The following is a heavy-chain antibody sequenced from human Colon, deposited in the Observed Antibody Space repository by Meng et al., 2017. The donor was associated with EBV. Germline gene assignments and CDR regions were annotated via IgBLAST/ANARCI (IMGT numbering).Heavy chain of an antibody. CDR3: ARVSSGWDYFDY. J-gene: IGHJ4*02. CDR1: CGSVSSGGYS. CDR2: IYYSGST. V-gene: IGHV4-31*03. Sequence: QVTLQEWGPGLGKPPKTLSLTCTVSCGSVSSGGYSWTWIRQHPGKGLEWFGHIYYSGSTFYNPSLKRRVIISIDTSKNQFSLNLRSVTAADTAVYYCARVSSGWDYFDYWGQGTLVTVSS. D-gene: IGHD6-19*01.